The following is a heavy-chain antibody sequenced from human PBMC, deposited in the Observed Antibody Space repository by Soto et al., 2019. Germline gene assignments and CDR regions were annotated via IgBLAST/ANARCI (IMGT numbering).Heavy chain of an antibody. CDR1: GFTFSSYW. Sequence: EVQLVESGGGLFQPGESLRLSCAASGFTFSSYWMHWVRQAPGMGLVWVSRINSDGSRTNYADSVKGRFTVSRDNAKNTQYLQMNSLRAEDTAVYYCARVLPGSWNWFDPWGQGTLVTVSS. CDR3: ARVLPGSWNWFDP. J-gene: IGHJ5*02. CDR2: INSDGSRT. V-gene: IGHV3-74*01. D-gene: IGHD6-13*01.